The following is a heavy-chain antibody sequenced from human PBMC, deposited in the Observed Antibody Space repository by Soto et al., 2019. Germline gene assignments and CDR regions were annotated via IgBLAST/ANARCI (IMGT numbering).Heavy chain of an antibody. D-gene: IGHD2-2*01. J-gene: IGHJ5*02. V-gene: IGHV3-30-3*01. CDR1: GFTFSSYA. CDR2: ISYDGSNK. CDR3: TREPIPNAYCISTFYYRPPCFDP. Sequence: QVQLVESGGGVVQPGRSLRLSCAASGFTFSSYAMHWVRQAPGKGLEWVAVISYDGSNKYYADSVKGRFTISRDNSKNTLCLQMNSLRAEDTAPYYCTREPIPNAYCISTFYYRPPCFDPWSQGALVTVSS.